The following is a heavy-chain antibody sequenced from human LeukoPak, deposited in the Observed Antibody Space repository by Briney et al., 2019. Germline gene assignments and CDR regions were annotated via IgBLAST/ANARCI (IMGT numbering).Heavy chain of an antibody. D-gene: IGHD2/OR15-2a*01. CDR2: IYGDDDK. Sequence: SGPTLVKPTQTLTLTCTFSGFSLSTSGVGVGWIRQLPGKALEWLALIYGDDDKRYSPSLKTRLTITKDTSKNQVVFTMTNMDPVDTATYYCAHKKNSNAFDIWGQGTTVTVSS. CDR1: GFSLSTSGVG. CDR3: AHKKNSNAFDI. J-gene: IGHJ3*02. V-gene: IGHV2-5*02.